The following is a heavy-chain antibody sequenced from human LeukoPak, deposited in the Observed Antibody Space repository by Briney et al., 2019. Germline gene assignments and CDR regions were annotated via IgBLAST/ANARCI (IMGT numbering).Heavy chain of an antibody. V-gene: IGHV4-39*01. Sequence: SETLSLTCTVSGGSISSSSYYWGWIRQPPGKGLEWIGSIYYSGSTYYNPSLKSRVTISVDTSKNQFSLKLSSVTAADTAVYYCARHNGPLYDFWSGSHHDAFDIWGQGTMVTVSS. J-gene: IGHJ3*02. CDR1: GGSISSSSYY. CDR2: IYYSGST. CDR3: ARHNGPLYDFWSGSHHDAFDI. D-gene: IGHD3-3*01.